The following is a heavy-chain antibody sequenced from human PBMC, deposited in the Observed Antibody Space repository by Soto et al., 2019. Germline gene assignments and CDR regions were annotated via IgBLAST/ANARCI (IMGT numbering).Heavy chain of an antibody. J-gene: IGHJ5*02. CDR3: ARHWIAGSSIP. CDR1: CDSIISSSQY. CDR2: IHYSGTS. V-gene: IGHV4-39*01. Sequence: PSETLSLTCSFSCDSIISSSQYWGWIRQPPGKGLEWIGSIHYSGTSYYNPSLKSRVTIFVDTSKNQLSLKLSSVTAADTAVYYCARHWIAGSSIPWGQGTLVTVSS. D-gene: IGHD2-21*01.